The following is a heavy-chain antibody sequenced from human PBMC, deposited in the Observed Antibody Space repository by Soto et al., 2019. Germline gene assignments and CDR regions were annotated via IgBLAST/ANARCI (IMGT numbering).Heavy chain of an antibody. CDR2: IIPIFGTA. Sequence: ASVKVSCKASGGTFSSYAISWVRQAPGQGLEWMGGIIPIFGTANYAQKFQGRVTITADESTSTAYMELSSLRSEDTAVYYCARAPDGDDSSSNWFDPWGQGTLVTVSS. J-gene: IGHJ5*02. D-gene: IGHD3-22*01. CDR3: ARAPDGDDSSSNWFDP. V-gene: IGHV1-69*13. CDR1: GGTFSSYA.